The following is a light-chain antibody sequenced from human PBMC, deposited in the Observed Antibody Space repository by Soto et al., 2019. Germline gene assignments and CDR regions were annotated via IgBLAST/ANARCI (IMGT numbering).Light chain of an antibody. Sequence: DIQMTQSPSSLSASVGDRVTITCRASQSISSDLNWYQQKPGKAPKLLIYAASSLPSGVPSRFSGSGSGTDITLNISSLQPEDVATYYCQQRYRTPPETFGQGPKVEIK. CDR3: QQRYRTPPET. V-gene: IGKV1-39*01. CDR1: QSISSD. CDR2: AAS. J-gene: IGKJ1*01.